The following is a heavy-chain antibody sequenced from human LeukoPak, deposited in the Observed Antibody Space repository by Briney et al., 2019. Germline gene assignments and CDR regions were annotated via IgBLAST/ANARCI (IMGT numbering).Heavy chain of an antibody. J-gene: IGHJ3*02. CDR1: GYTLTELS. V-gene: IGHV1-24*01. Sequence: ASVKVSCKVTGYTLTELSMHWVRQAPGKGLEWMGGFDPEDGETIYAQKFQGRVTMTEDTSTDTDYMELSRLRSEDTAVYYCATGPRITMVRGVERAFDIWGQGTMVTVSS. CDR3: ATGPRITMVRGVERAFDI. CDR2: FDPEDGET. D-gene: IGHD3-10*01.